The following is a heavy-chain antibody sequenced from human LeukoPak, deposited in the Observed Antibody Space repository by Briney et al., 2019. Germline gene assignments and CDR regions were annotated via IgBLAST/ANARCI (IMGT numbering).Heavy chain of an antibody. CDR3: TRRQTDDSSGYYGY. CDR1: GFTFSGSA. CDR2: IRSKANSYAT. V-gene: IGHV3-73*01. D-gene: IGHD3-22*01. Sequence: GGSLRLSCAASGFTFSGSAMHWVRQASGKGLEWVGRIRSKANSYATAYAASVKGRFTISRDDSKNTAYLQMNSLKTEDTAMYYCTRRQTDDSSGYYGYWGQGTLVTVSS. J-gene: IGHJ4*02.